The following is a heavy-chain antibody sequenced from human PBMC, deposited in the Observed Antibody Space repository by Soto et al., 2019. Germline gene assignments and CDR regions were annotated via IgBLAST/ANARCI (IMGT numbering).Heavy chain of an antibody. CDR2: IYWAADK. D-gene: IGHD3-10*01. CDR1: GFSFSTSGVG. Sequence: QITLKESGPPLVKPTQTLTLTCTFSGFSFSTSGVGVGWIRQPPGKALEWLALIYWAADKRYSPSLKSRLTSIKYTXXNQVVLTMTNMDPVDTATYYCAHLLPYYLGDYFDFWGHGTLVTVSS. V-gene: IGHV2-5*02. CDR3: AHLLPYYLGDYFDF. J-gene: IGHJ4*01.